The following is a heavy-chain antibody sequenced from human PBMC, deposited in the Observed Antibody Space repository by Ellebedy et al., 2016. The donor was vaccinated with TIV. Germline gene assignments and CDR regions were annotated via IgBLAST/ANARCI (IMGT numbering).Heavy chain of an antibody. Sequence: GESLKISCEASGFTAFNFAMSWVRQAPGKGLGWVSAVGGGDDRTFYADAVKGRFTISRGNSKNTVTLQKQSLRAEDTALYYCAKGHTASFFYLFDSWGQGTLVTVSS. J-gene: IGHJ5*01. D-gene: IGHD2-2*01. CDR2: VGGGDDRT. CDR3: AKGHTASFFYLFDS. V-gene: IGHV3-23*01. CDR1: GFTAFNFA.